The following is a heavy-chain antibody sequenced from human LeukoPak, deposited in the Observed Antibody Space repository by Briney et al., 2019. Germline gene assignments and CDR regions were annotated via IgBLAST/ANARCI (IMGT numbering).Heavy chain of an antibody. CDR3: ARTSNDYSNYGCFDY. V-gene: IGHV1-18*01. J-gene: IGHJ4*02. CDR1: GYTFTSYG. D-gene: IGHD4-11*01. Sequence: ASVKVSCKASGYTFTSYGISWVRQAPGQGLEWMGWISAYNGNTNYAEKLQGRVTMTTDTSTSTAYMELRSLRSDDTAVYYCARTSNDYSNYGCFDYWGQGTLVTVSS. CDR2: ISAYNGNT.